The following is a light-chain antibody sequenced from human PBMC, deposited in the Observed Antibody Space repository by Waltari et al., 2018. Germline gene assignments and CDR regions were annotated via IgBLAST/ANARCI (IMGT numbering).Light chain of an antibody. J-gene: IGLJ2*01. CDR2: GQS. V-gene: IGLV3-19*01. Sequence: SSELTQDPTVSVALGQTVRITCQGDSLRRYYPRWYQHRPGHAPILVFYGQSRRPSVSPGRFSGSISGNTASLTITGAQAEDEADYYCHSRDSSSTRFFGGGTRLTV. CDR3: HSRDSSSTRF. CDR1: SLRRYY.